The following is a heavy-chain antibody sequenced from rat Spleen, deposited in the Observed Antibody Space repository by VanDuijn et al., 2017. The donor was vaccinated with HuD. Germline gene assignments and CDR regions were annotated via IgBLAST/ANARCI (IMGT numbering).Heavy chain of an antibody. Sequence: EVQLVESGGGLVQPGRSLKLSCAASGFTFSDYYMAWVRQAPKKGLEWVASISYEGSSTYYGDSVKGRFTISRDNAKSTLYLQMNSLRSEDTATYYCARHDDVYYGLFPHYWGQGVMVTVSS. J-gene: IGHJ2*01. V-gene: IGHV5-22*01. CDR3: ARHDDVYYGLFPHY. CDR1: GFTFSDYY. D-gene: IGHD1-6*01. CDR2: ISYEGSST.